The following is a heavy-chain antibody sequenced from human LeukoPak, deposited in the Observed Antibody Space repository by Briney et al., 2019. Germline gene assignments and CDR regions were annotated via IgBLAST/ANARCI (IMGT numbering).Heavy chain of an antibody. D-gene: IGHD3-22*01. CDR3: ARYVYYDSSGYYPYYSDY. J-gene: IGHJ4*02. CDR1: GYTFTGYY. V-gene: IGHV1-2*02. CDR2: INPNSGGT. Sequence: ASVKVSCKASGYTFTGYYMHWVRQAPGQGLEWMGWINPNSGGTNYAQKFQGRVTMTRDTSISTAYMELSRLRSDDTAVYYCARYVYYDSSGYYPYYSDYWGQGTLVTVSS.